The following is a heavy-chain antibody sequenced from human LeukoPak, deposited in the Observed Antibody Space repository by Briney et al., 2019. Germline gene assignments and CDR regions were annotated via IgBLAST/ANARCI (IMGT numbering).Heavy chain of an antibody. CDR1: GFTFRNYE. CDR3: ARVGSGWGLDY. J-gene: IGHJ4*02. D-gene: IGHD6-19*01. CDR2: ISSSGTTT. V-gene: IGHV3-48*03. Sequence: GGSPRLSCAASGFTFRNYEMNWVRQAPGKGLEWVSYISSSGTTTYYADSVKGRLTISRDNARNSLYLQMNTLRAEDTAVYYCARVGSGWGLDYWGQGTLVTVSS.